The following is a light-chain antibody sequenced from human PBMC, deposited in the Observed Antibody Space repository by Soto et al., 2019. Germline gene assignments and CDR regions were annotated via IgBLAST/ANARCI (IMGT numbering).Light chain of an antibody. V-gene: IGLV1-40*01. J-gene: IGLJ2*01. CDR1: HSDIGAGYG. CDR3: QSFDSSRIGLL. CDR2: DTT. Sequence: QTVVTQPPSVTGAPGQRVTISCTGSHSDIGAGYGVHWYQQFPHSAPKLLIYDTTNRPSGVPDRFSGSRSGTSASLAITGLRAEDEADYYCQSFDSSRIGLLFGGGTKLTVL.